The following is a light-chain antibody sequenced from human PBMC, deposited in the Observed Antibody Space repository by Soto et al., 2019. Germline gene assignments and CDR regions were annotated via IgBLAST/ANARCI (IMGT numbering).Light chain of an antibody. Sequence: QSVLTQPASVSGSPGQSITISCTGTSSNVGSYNLVSWYQQHPGKAPKLMIYEGTKRPSGVSNRFSGSRSGNTASLTISGFQAEDEADYYCCSYASSGTYVVFGGGTQLTVL. CDR2: EGT. CDR1: SSNVGSYNL. CDR3: CSYASSGTYVV. V-gene: IGLV2-23*01. J-gene: IGLJ2*01.